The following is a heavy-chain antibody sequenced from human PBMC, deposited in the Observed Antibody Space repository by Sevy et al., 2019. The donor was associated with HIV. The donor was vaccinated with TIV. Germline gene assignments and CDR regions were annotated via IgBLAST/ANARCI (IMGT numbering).Heavy chain of an antibody. J-gene: IGHJ4*02. CDR1: GFTFSSYG. V-gene: IGHV3-30*18. CDR3: AKAFVSEALTGDYFDY. CDR2: ISYDGSNK. Sequence: GGSLRLSCAASGFTFSSYGMHWVRQAPGKGLEWVAVISYDGSNKYYADSVKGGFTISRDNSKNTLYLQMYSLRAEDTAVYYCAKAFVSEALTGDYFDYWGQGTLVTVSS. D-gene: IGHD3-16*01.